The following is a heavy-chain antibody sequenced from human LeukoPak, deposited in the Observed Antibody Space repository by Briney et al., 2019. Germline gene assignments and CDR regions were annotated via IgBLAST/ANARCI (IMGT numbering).Heavy chain of an antibody. CDR2: ISGTGGST. J-gene: IGHJ4*02. CDR1: GFTFSSFA. V-gene: IGHV3-23*01. Sequence: GGSLRLSCAASGFTFSSFAMNWVRQAPGKGLEWVSAISGTGGSTYYADSVKGRFTISRDNSKNTLYLQMNSLRAEDTAVYYCARDQAYYYDSSGYPYWGQGTLVTVSS. CDR3: ARDQAYYYDSSGYPY. D-gene: IGHD3-22*01.